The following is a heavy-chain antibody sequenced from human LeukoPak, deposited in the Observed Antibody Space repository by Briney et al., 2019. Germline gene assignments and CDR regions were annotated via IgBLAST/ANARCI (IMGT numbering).Heavy chain of an antibody. CDR2: IIPIFGTA. D-gene: IGHD2-21*02. Sequence: SVKVSCKASGGTFSSYAISWVGQATGQGREWMGGIIPIFGTANYAQKFQGRVTITADESTSTAYMELSSLRSEDTAVYYCARVRCGGGCYFDYWGQGTLVTVSS. V-gene: IGHV1-69*01. CDR1: GGTFSSYA. CDR3: ARVRCGGGCYFDY. J-gene: IGHJ4*02.